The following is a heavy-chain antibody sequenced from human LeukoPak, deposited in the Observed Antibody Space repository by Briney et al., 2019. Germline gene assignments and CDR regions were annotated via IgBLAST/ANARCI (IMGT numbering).Heavy chain of an antibody. V-gene: IGHV1-46*01. D-gene: IGHD4-17*01. CDR2: INPSGGST. Sequence: GASVKVSCKASGYTFTSYYMHWVRQAPGQGLEWMGIINPSGGSTSYAQKFQGRVTMTRDTSTSTVYMELSSLRSEDTAVYYCARSDTVTTFYYYYYMDVWGKETTVTVSS. CDR3: ARSDTVTTFYYYYYMDV. J-gene: IGHJ6*03. CDR1: GYTFTSYY.